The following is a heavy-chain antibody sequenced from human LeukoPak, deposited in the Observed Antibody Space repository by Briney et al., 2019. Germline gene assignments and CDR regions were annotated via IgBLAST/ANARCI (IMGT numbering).Heavy chain of an antibody. V-gene: IGHV3-23*01. CDR3: VKGLNWFDP. Sequence: GGSLTLSCVLSIFMFNNNCTRCLRHSPGGGREWVSGIRGSGNYVYYGDSVRGRLNIYRDNSRNTLYLQLDSLRADDTAVYFCVKGLNWFDPWGEGTLVTVSS. CDR1: IFMFNNNC. CDR2: IRGSGNYV. D-gene: IGHD4-11*01. J-gene: IGHJ5*02.